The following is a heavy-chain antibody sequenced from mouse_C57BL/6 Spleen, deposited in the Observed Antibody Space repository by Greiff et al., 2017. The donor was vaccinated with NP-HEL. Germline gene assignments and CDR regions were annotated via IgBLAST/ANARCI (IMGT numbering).Heavy chain of an antibody. J-gene: IGHJ3*01. CDR2: INPYNGGT. Sequence: VQLQQSGPVLVKPGASVKMSCKASGYTFTDYYMNWVKQSPGKSLEWIGVINPYNGGTSYNQKFKGKATLTVDKSSSTAYMELNSLTSEDSAVYCCARGGEAFAYWGQGTLVTVSA. CDR3: ARGGEAFAY. CDR1: GYTFTDYY. V-gene: IGHV1-19*01.